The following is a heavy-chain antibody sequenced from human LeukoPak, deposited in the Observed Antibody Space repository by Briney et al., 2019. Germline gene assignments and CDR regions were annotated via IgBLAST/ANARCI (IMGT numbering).Heavy chain of an antibody. J-gene: IGHJ4*02. V-gene: IGHV1-69*05. CDR3: ARIAISGTPGKDLDY. CDR1: GGTFSSYA. Sequence: GASVKVSCKASGGTFSSYAISWVRQAPGQGLEWMGGIIPIFGTANYAQKFQGRVTMTTDTSTSTAYMELRSLRSDDTAVYYCARIAISGTPGKDLDYWGQGTLVTVSS. D-gene: IGHD2-21*01. CDR2: IIPIFGTA.